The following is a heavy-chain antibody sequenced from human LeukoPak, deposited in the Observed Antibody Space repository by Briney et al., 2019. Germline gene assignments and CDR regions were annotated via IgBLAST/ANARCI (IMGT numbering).Heavy chain of an antibody. CDR1: GDSISTTADY. Sequence: PSETLSLTCSVSGDSISTTADYWAWIRQPPGKGLEWIGNIYYSGNTFHSPSLRSRVTISVDTSKNQFSLKLTSVTAADTAVYYCSRLQHTYGSEFDHWGQGTLVTVSS. V-gene: IGHV4-39*01. CDR3: SRLQHTYGSEFDH. CDR2: IYYSGNT. J-gene: IGHJ4*02. D-gene: IGHD5-18*01.